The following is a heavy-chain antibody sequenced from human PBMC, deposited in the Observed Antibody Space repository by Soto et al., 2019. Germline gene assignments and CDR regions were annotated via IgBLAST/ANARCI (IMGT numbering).Heavy chain of an antibody. D-gene: IGHD3-16*01. CDR2: IDPEDDET. Sequence: SCKVSGFTFTDYYIHWVQRAPGKGLEWLGVIDPEDDETIYAERFQGRVTITADTSTDTVYMDLSSLRSEDTAIYYCVLSYRSMINKFVSLGQGLLVTVPP. V-gene: IGHV1-69-2*01. CDR3: VLSYRSMINKFVS. CDR1: GFTFTDYY. J-gene: IGHJ5*01.